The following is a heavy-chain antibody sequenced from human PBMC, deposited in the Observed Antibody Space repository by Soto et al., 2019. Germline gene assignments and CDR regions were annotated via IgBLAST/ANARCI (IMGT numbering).Heavy chain of an antibody. J-gene: IGHJ5*02. V-gene: IGHV1-3*01. CDR3: ARGIATGQLDP. D-gene: IGHD2-15*01. Sequence: ASVKVSCQASGYTLTRYNLNWVRQAPGQRVEWMGWINPDNGNTKSSQKFQERVIITRDKSASTAYMDLSSLRSEDTAVYYCARGIATGQLDPWGQGTLVTVSS. CDR2: INPDNGNT. CDR1: GYTLTRYN.